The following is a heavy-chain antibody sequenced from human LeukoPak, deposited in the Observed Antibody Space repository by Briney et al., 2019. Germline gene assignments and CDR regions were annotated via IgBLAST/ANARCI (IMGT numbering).Heavy chain of an antibody. J-gene: IGHJ5*01. CDR3: ARGGAFSHGSIDS. CDR2: IHRDGTRT. Sequence: GGSPRLSCAASGFTLSSHWMHWVRQAPGKGLMWVSRIHRDGTRTTYADSVKGRFIISRDDAKGTVHLQMNSLKGEDTAIYYCARGGAFSHGSIDSWGQGTLVTVSS. CDR1: GFTLSSHW. D-gene: IGHD3-10*01. V-gene: IGHV3-74*01.